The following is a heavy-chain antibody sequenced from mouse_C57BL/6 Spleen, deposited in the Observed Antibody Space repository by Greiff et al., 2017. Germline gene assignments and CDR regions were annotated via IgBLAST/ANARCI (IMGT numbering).Heavy chain of an antibody. CDR2: IDPENGDT. D-gene: IGHD1-1*01. CDR3: TTIPITTVVARD. J-gene: IGHJ2*01. CDR1: GFNIKDDY. V-gene: IGHV14-4*01. Sequence: DVKLQESGAELVRPGASVKLSCTASGFNIKDDYMHWVKQRPEQGLEWIGWIDPENGDTEYASKFQGKATITADTSSNTAYLQLSSLTSEDTAVYYCTTIPITTVVARDWGQGTTLTVSS.